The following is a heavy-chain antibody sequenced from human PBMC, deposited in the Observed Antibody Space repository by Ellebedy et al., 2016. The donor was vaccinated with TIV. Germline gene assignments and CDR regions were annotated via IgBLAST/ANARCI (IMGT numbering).Heavy chain of an antibody. CDR3: ATDLRPLTRGWGY. D-gene: IGHD3-10*01. CDR1: GFTFTSFW. Sequence: GGSLRLSCAASGFTFTSFWMIWVRQVPGKGLEWVSRINNDGTAAIYADSVRGRFTMSRDNAKNSVYLQMNVLRVEDRGIYYCATDLRPLTRGWGYWGQGTLVTVSS. J-gene: IGHJ4*02. CDR2: INNDGTAA. V-gene: IGHV3-74*01.